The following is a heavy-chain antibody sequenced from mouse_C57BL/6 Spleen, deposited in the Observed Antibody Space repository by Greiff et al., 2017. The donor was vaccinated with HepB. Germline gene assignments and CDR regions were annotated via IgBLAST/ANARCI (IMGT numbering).Heavy chain of an antibody. V-gene: IGHV2-9-1*01. CDR1: GFSLTSYA. J-gene: IGHJ1*03. Sequence: QVQLQQSGPGLVAPSQSLSITCTVSGFSLTSYAISWVRQPPGKGLEWLGVIWTGGGTNYNSALKSRLSISKDNSKSQVFLKMNSLQTDDTARYYCATTTVVATPWYFDVWGTGTTVTVSS. CDR2: IWTGGGT. CDR3: ATTTVVATPWYFDV. D-gene: IGHD1-1*01.